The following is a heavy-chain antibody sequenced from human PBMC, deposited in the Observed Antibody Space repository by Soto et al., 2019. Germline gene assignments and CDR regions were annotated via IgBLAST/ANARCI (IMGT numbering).Heavy chain of an antibody. CDR1: GGSISSGDYY. J-gene: IGHJ4*02. CDR3: ARAPRYDFWSGYYPYFDY. D-gene: IGHD3-3*01. CDR2: IYYSGST. Sequence: SETLSLTCTVSGGSISSGDYYWSWIRQPPXKGLEWIGYIYYSGSTYYNPSLKSRVTISVDTSKNQFSLKLSSVTAADTAVYYCARAPRYDFWSGYYPYFDYWGQGTLVTVSS. V-gene: IGHV4-30-4*01.